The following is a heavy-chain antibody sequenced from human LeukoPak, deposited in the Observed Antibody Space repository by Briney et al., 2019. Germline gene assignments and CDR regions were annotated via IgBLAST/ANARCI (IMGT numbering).Heavy chain of an antibody. V-gene: IGHV3-23*01. D-gene: IGHD3-16*01. Sequence: GGSLRLSCAASGFTFSRYAMSWVRQAPGKGLEWVSGISESGGSTYYTDSVKGRFTISRDNSKNTLYLQMNSLRAEDTAVYYCARENDQGFDYWGQGTLVTVSS. CDR3: ARENDQGFDY. CDR1: GFTFSRYA. J-gene: IGHJ4*02. CDR2: ISESGGST.